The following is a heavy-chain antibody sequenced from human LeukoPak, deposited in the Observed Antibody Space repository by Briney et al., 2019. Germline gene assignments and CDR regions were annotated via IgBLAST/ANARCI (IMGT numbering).Heavy chain of an antibody. V-gene: IGHV4-34*01. Sequence: SETLSLTCDVYSGSFSGNYWGWICQPPGKGLEWIGEINHSGSTNYNPSLKSRVTLSVDTSKNQVSLKLTSVSAADTAVYYCALRNGHSSSSGDYWGQGTLVTVSS. CDR1: SGSFSGNY. D-gene: IGHD6-6*01. CDR3: ALRNGHSSSSGDY. J-gene: IGHJ4*02. CDR2: INHSGST.